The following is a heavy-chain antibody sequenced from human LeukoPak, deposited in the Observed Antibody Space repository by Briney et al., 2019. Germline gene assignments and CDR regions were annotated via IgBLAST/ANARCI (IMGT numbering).Heavy chain of an antibody. V-gene: IGHV4-34*01. CDR2: INHSGST. D-gene: IGHD2-2*01. CDR1: GGSFSGYY. Sequence: SETLSLTCAVYGGSFSGYYWSWIRQPPGKGLEWIGEINHSGSTNYNPSLKSRVTISVDTSKNQFSLTLSSVTAADTAVYYCARLGDIVVIPAALAIDYWGQGTLVTVSS. J-gene: IGHJ4*02. CDR3: ARLGDIVVIPAALAIDY.